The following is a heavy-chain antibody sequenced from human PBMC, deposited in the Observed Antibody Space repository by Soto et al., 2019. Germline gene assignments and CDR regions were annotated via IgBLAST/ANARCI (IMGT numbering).Heavy chain of an antibody. V-gene: IGHV1-69*01. Sequence: QVQLVQSGAEVKKPGSSVKVSCKASAGTFSSYGISWVRQAPGQGLEWMGGIMPIFGTPNYAQKFQGRVTITADESTSTGYMELSSLTSEDTAVYYCARDRRWKSYYYDSSVPYFSGMDVWGQGTTVTVSS. CDR1: AGTFSSYG. J-gene: IGHJ6*02. D-gene: IGHD3-22*01. CDR2: IMPIFGTP. CDR3: ARDRRWKSYYYDSSVPYFSGMDV.